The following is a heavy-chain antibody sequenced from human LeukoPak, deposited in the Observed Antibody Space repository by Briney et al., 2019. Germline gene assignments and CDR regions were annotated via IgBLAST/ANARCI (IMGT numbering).Heavy chain of an antibody. V-gene: IGHV3-23*01. CDR3: AKRVTTIEY. J-gene: IGHJ4*02. D-gene: IGHD4-17*01. CDR1: GFTFSSYA. CDR2: ISDSGGST. Sequence: PGGSLRLSCAASGFTFSSYAMSWVRQAPGKGLEWVSTISDSGGSTHYADSVKGRFTIPRDNSKNTLYLQMNSLRAGDTAVYYCAKRVTTIEYWGQGTLVTVSS.